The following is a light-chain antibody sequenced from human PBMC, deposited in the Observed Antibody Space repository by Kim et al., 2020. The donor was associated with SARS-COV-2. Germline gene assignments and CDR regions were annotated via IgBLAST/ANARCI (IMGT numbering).Light chain of an antibody. CDR1: QSISTY. J-gene: IGKJ4*01. CDR3: QQSHTTPLLT. Sequence: DIQITQSPSSLAASVGDRVTIACRASQSISTYLNWYQQKPGKAPKLLIYAASSLQSVVPSRFSGSGSGTDFTLTISSLQPEDFATYDCQQSHTTPLLTFGGGTKVDIK. CDR2: AAS. V-gene: IGKV1-39*01.